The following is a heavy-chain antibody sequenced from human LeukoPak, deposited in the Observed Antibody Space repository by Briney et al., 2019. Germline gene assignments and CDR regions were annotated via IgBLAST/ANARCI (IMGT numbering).Heavy chain of an antibody. D-gene: IGHD6-19*01. Sequence: GGSLRLSCAASGFTFSSSAMSWVRQAPGKGLEWVANIKQDGSEKYYVDSVKGRFTISRDNAKNSLYLQMNSLRAEDTAVYYCATAVAGTIRPHYFDYWGQGTLVTVSS. J-gene: IGHJ4*02. CDR2: IKQDGSEK. CDR1: GFTFSSSA. V-gene: IGHV3-7*01. CDR3: ATAVAGTIRPHYFDY.